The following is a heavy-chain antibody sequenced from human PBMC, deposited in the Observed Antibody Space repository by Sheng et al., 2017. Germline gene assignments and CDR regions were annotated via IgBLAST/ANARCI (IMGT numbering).Heavy chain of an antibody. D-gene: IGHD4-17*01. CDR2: ISYDGSNK. V-gene: IGHV3-30*01. CDR1: GFSFSSYA. Sequence: QVQLVESGGGVVQPGRSLRLSCAASGFSFSSYAFHWVRQAPGKGLEWVAVISYDGSNKHYADSVKGRFTISRDNSRNMLFLQMNGLTTEDTAVFYCARDSYDDYVFGSRFDPWGQGTLVTVSS. CDR3: ARDSYDDYVFGSRFDP. J-gene: IGHJ5*02.